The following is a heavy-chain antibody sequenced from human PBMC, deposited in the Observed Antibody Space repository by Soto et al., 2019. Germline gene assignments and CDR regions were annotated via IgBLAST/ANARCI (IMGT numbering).Heavy chain of an antibody. CDR2: ISAYNGNT. J-gene: IGHJ6*02. Sequence: ASVKVSCKASGGTFSSYAISWVRQAPGQGLEWMGWISAYNGNTNYAQKLQGRVTMTTDTSTSTAYMELRSLRSDDTAVYYCARVKVYYDILTGYHGMDVWGQGTTVTDSS. CDR3: ARVKVYYDILTGYHGMDV. V-gene: IGHV1-18*01. CDR1: GGTFSSYA. D-gene: IGHD3-9*01.